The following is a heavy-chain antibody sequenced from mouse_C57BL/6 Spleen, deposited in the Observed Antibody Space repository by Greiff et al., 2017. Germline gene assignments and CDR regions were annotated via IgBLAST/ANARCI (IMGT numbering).Heavy chain of an antibody. J-gene: IGHJ4*01. CDR2: IWSDGST. CDR1: GFSLTSYG. Sequence: VQGVESGPGLVAPSQSLSITCTVSGFSLTSYGVHWVRQPPGKGLEWLVVIWSDGSTTYNSALKSRLSISKDNSKSQVFLKMNSLQTDDTAMYYCARHPYDYDGAMDYWGQGTSVTVSS. CDR3: ARHPYDYDGAMDY. D-gene: IGHD2-4*01. V-gene: IGHV2-6-1*01.